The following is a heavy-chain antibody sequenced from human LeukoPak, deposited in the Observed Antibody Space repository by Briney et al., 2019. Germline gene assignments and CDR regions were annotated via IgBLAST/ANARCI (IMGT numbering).Heavy chain of an antibody. CDR1: GFTFSSYW. J-gene: IGHJ5*02. D-gene: IGHD3-10*01. V-gene: IGHV3-7*01. CDR3: ARDLSYGSGSYYGS. Sequence: GRSLRLSCAASGFTFSSYWMSWVRQAPGKGLEWVANIKQDGSEKYYVDSVKGRFTISRDNAKNSLYLQMNSLRAEDTAVYYCARDLSYGSGSYYGSWGQGTLVTVSS. CDR2: IKQDGSEK.